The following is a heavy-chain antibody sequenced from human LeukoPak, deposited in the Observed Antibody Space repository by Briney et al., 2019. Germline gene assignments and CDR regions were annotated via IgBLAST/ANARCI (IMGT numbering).Heavy chain of an antibody. Sequence: ASVKVSCKASGYTFTGYYMHWVRQAPGQGLEWMGWINPNSGGTNYAQKFQGWVTMTRDTSISTAYMELSRLRSADTAVYYCARGGPIVGGGSLLGSFDYWGQGTLVTVSS. V-gene: IGHV1-2*04. D-gene: IGHD2-15*01. CDR1: GYTFTGYY. CDR3: ARGGPIVGGGSLLGSFDY. J-gene: IGHJ4*02. CDR2: INPNSGGT.